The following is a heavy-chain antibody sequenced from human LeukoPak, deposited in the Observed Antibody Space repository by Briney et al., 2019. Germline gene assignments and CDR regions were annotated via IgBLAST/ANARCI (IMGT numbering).Heavy chain of an antibody. J-gene: IGHJ4*02. CDR1: GGSFSGYS. D-gene: IGHD1-14*01. Sequence: SETLSLTCAVYGGSFSGYSWSWIRQPPGKGLEWIGEINHSGSTNYNPSLKSRVTISVDTSKNQFSLKLISVTAADTAVYYCARDRETIDYWGQGTLVTVSS. CDR2: INHSGST. V-gene: IGHV4-34*01. CDR3: ARDRETIDY.